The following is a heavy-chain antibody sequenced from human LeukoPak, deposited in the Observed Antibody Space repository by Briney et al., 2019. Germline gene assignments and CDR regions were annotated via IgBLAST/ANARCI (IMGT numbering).Heavy chain of an antibody. CDR3: AREATVVTPPAFDI. CDR1: GYTFTIYG. CDR2: ISAYNGNT. D-gene: IGHD4-23*01. V-gene: IGHV1-18*01. J-gene: IGHJ3*02. Sequence: AAVTVSFKASGYTFTIYGISWVRQAPGQGLEWMGWISAYNGNTNYAQKLQGRGTMTTDTSTSTAYMELRSLRSDDTAVYYCAREATVVTPPAFDIWGQGTMVTVSS.